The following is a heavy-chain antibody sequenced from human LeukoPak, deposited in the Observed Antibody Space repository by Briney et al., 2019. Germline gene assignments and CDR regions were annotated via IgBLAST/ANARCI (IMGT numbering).Heavy chain of an antibody. J-gene: IGHJ4*02. D-gene: IGHD3-22*01. CDR1: GYTFTGNF. V-gene: IGHV1-2*06. CDR3: ARESVFYDSSGYYSGFDN. Sequence: ASVKVSCKASGYTFTGNFLHWVRQAPGQGLEWMGRINPNSGATQYGQKFQGRVTMTRDTSISTAYLELSRATSDDTALYYCARESVFYDSSGYYSGFDNWGQGTLVTVSS. CDR2: INPNSGAT.